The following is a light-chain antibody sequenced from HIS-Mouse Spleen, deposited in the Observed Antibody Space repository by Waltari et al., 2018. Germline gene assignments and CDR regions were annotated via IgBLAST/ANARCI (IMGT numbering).Light chain of an antibody. CDR2: EGS. V-gene: IGLV2-23*01. Sequence: QSALTQPASVSGSPGQSITISCTGPSSDVGSYNLVPWYQQHPGKAPKLMIYEGSKRPSGVSNRFSGSKSGNTASLTISGLQAEDEADYYCCSYAGSSTYWVFGGGNKLTVL. CDR3: CSYAGSSTYWV. CDR1: SSDVGSYNL. J-gene: IGLJ3*02.